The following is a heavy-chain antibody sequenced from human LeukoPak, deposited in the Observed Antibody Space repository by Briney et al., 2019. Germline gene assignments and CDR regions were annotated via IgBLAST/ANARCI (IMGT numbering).Heavy chain of an antibody. Sequence: GGSLRLSCAASGFTFSSYWMHWVRQAPGKGLVWVSRIDRDGSNTNYADSVKGRFTISRDNAKNTLHLQMNSLRAEDTAVYYCARDRGWSALDCWGQGTLVTVSS. CDR1: GFTFSSYW. V-gene: IGHV3-74*01. CDR3: ARDRGWSALDC. J-gene: IGHJ4*02. D-gene: IGHD3-10*01. CDR2: IDRDGSNT.